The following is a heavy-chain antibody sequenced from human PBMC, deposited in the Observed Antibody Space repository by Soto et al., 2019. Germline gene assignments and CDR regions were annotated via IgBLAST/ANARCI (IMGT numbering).Heavy chain of an antibody. D-gene: IGHD2-21*02. J-gene: IGHJ6*02. CDR2: IIPIFGTA. CDR3: ARAAPYCGGDCPLDYYGMDV. Sequence: SVKVSCKASGGTFSSYAISWVRQAPGQGLEWMGGIIPIFGTANYAQKFQGRVTITADESTSTAYMELSSLRSEDTAVYYCARAAPYCGGDCPLDYYGMDVWGQGTTVTVSS. CDR1: GGTFSSYA. V-gene: IGHV1-69*13.